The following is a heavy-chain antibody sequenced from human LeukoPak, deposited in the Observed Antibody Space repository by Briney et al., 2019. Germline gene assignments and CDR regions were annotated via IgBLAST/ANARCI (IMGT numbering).Heavy chain of an antibody. J-gene: IGHJ4*02. CDR2: MKRDGSEV. V-gene: IGHV3-7*01. CDR1: GFTFSTYW. Sequence: PGGSLRLSCAASGFTFSTYWMTWVRQAPGKGLEWVANMKRDGSEVYYANSVKGHFTISRDNSKNTLYLQMNSLRAEDTAVYYCAKDSWELGATAEMDYWGQGTLVTVSS. CDR3: AKDSWELGATAEMDY. D-gene: IGHD1-26*01.